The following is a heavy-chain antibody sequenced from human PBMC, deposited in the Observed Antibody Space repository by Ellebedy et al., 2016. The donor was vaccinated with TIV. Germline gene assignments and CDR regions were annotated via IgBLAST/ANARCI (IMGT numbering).Heavy chain of an antibody. D-gene: IGHD3-22*01. J-gene: IGHJ3*02. CDR3: ARDLGTYYYDRSGYYAARDDAFDI. CDR1: GASIGGYF. V-gene: IGHV4-38-2*02. Sequence: MPSETLSLTCAVSGASIGGYFWSWIRQPPGKGLEWSGSIYYDGSTYYNPSLKSRVTISKDTSKNQFSLKLTSVTAADTAVYYCARDLGTYYYDRSGYYAARDDAFDIWGQGTMVTVSS. CDR2: IYYDGST.